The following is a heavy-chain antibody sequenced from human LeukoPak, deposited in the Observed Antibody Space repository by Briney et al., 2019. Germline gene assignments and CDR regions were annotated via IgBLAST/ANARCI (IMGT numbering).Heavy chain of an antibody. V-gene: IGHV1-69*01. CDR1: GGTFSSYA. CDR2: IIPIFGTA. D-gene: IGHD6-19*01. Sequence: ASVKVSCKASGGTFSSYAISWVRQAPGQGLEWMGGIIPIFGTANYAQKFQGRVTITADESTSTAYMERSSLRSEDTAVYYCARMLAVAGRLIYGMDVWGQGTTVTVSS. J-gene: IGHJ6*02. CDR3: ARMLAVAGRLIYGMDV.